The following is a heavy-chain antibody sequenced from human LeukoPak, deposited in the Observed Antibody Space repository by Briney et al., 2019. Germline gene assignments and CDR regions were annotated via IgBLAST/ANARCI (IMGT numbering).Heavy chain of an antibody. CDR3: ARDLKGVSYYYYYMDV. CDR1: GGSLNDYG. CDR2: ISAYNGDT. D-gene: IGHD3-16*01. V-gene: IGHV1-18*01. Sequence: ASVKVSCKASGGSLNDYGVSWVRQAPGQGLEWMGWISAYNGDTNYAQKLQDRVTMTTDTSTSTAYMELRSLRSDDTAVYYCARDLKGVSYYYYYMDVWGKGTTVTVSS. J-gene: IGHJ6*03.